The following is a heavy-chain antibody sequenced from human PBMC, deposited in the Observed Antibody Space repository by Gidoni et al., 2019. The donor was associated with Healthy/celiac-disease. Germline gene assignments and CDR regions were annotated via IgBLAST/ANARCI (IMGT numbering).Heavy chain of an antibody. CDR1: AFTFSNAW. D-gene: IGHD2-2*01. V-gene: IGHV3-15*01. CDR3: TTIVVVPAALRDY. Sequence: EVQLVESGGGLVKPGGSLRLSCAASAFTFSNAWMSWVRQAPGKGLEWVGCIKSKTDGGTTDYAAPVKGRFTISRDDSKNTLYLQMNSLKTEDTAVYYCTTIVVVPAALRDYWGQGTLVTVSS. J-gene: IGHJ4*02. CDR2: IKSKTDGGTT.